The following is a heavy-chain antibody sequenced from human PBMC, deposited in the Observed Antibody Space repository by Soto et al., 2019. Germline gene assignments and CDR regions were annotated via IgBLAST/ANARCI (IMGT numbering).Heavy chain of an antibody. CDR3: ANGRGAGSSSSAFDY. J-gene: IGHJ4*02. CDR2: INHSGST. Sequence: SETLSLTCAVYGGSFSGYYWSWIRQPPGKGLEWIGGINHSGSTNYNPSLKSRVTISVDTSKNQSSLKMRYVTAADTAVYYCANGRGAGSSSSAFDYWGQGTLVTVST. D-gene: IGHD6-6*01. CDR1: GGSFSGYY. V-gene: IGHV4-34*01.